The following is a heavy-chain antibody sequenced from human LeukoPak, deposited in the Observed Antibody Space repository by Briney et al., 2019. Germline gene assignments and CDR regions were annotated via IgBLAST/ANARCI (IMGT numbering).Heavy chain of an antibody. CDR1: GGPFSGYY. D-gene: IGHD2-15*01. CDR3: ARGRRLKEVVAAHLDY. CDR2: INHSGST. Sequence: PSETLSLTCAVYGGPFSGYYWSWIRQPPGKGLEWIGEINHSGSTNYNPSLKSRVTISVDTSKNQFSLKLSSVTAADTAVYYCARGRRLKEVVAAHLDYWGQGTLVTVSS. V-gene: IGHV4-34*01. J-gene: IGHJ4*02.